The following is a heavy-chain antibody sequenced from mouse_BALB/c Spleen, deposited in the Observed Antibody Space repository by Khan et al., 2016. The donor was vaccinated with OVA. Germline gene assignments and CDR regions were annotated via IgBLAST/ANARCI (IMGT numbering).Heavy chain of an antibody. CDR2: TNPTNGRT. CDR3: ARIKKIVATYFDD. V-gene: IGHV1S81*02. CDR1: GYTFTSYW. D-gene: IGHD1-1*01. J-gene: IGHJ2*01. Sequence: QVQLQQSGAELVKAGASVKMSCKASGYTFTSYWMHWVQQRLGQGLEWFAETNPTNGRTYYNEKFKSKATLPVDKSSSTAYMLLSGPTFEDSAVYYCARIKKIVATYFDDWGQGTTLTVSS.